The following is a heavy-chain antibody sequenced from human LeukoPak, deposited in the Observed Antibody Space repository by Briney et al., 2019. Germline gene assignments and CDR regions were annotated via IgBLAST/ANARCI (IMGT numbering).Heavy chain of an antibody. Sequence: GGSLRLSCAASGFTFDDYGMSWVRQAPGKGLEWVSGINWNGGSTGYADPVKGRFTISRDNAKNSLYLQMNSLRAEDTALYYCARYPVIAVAAKGYYFDYWGQGTLVTVSS. CDR1: GFTFDDYG. CDR3: ARYPVIAVAAKGYYFDY. CDR2: INWNGGST. D-gene: IGHD6-19*01. J-gene: IGHJ4*02. V-gene: IGHV3-20*04.